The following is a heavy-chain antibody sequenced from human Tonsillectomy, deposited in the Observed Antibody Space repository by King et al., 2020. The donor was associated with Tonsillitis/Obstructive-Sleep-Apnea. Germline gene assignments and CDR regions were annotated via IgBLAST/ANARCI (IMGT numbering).Heavy chain of an antibody. Sequence: VQLVESGGGLVQPGGSLRLSCAASGFTFNTYAMSWVRQAPGKGLEWVSAISSSGGSTYYADSVKGRFTIPRDNSKNTLYLQMNSPRAEDTAVYYCAKNYYDSSGPRYFYYYMDVWGRGTTVTVS. V-gene: IGHV3-23*04. D-gene: IGHD3-22*01. CDR2: ISSSGGST. J-gene: IGHJ6*03. CDR1: GFTFNTYA. CDR3: AKNYYDSSGPRYFYYYMDV.